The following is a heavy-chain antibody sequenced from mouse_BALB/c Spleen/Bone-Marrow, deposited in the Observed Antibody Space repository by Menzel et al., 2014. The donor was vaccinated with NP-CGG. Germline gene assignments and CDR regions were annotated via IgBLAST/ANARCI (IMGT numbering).Heavy chain of an antibody. J-gene: IGHJ2*01. V-gene: IGHV1S81*02. Sequence: VQLQQSGAELVKPGASVKLSCKASGYTFTSYWMHWVKQRLGQGLEWIGEINPSNGRTNYNEKFKSKATLTVDKSSSTAYMQLSSLTSEDSAVYYCARCYDGSYFDYWGQGTTLTVSS. CDR3: ARCYDGSYFDY. CDR1: GYTFTSYW. CDR2: INPSNGRT. D-gene: IGHD2-1*01.